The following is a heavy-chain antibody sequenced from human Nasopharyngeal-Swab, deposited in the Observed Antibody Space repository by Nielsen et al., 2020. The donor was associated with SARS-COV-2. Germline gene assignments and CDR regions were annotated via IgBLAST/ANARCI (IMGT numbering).Heavy chain of an antibody. J-gene: IGHJ5*02. D-gene: IGHD6-19*01. V-gene: IGHV3-23*01. CDR2: ISGSGATT. Sequence: GESLKISCAASGFTFKSYAMSWVRQAPGKGLEWVSVISGSGATTYHADSVKGRFTISRDNSQNTVYLQMNNLRVEDTARYYCAKGVKQWLVAGNLFDPWGQGTMVTVSS. CDR3: AKGVKQWLVAGNLFDP. CDR1: GFTFKSYA.